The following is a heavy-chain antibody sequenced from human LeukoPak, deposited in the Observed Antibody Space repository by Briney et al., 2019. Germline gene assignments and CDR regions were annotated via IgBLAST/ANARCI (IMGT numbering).Heavy chain of an antibody. J-gene: IGHJ4*02. CDR2: ISSSGSYI. CDR3: AREGPINNGDLDY. D-gene: IGHD1/OR15-1a*01. V-gene: IGHV3-21*01. CDR1: GFTFSSYS. Sequence: GGSLRLSCAASGFTFSSYSMNWVRQAPGKGLEWVSSISSSGSYIFHADSVKGRFTISRDNAQNSLYLQMNSLRAEDTAAYYCAREGPINNGDLDYWGQGTLVTVSS.